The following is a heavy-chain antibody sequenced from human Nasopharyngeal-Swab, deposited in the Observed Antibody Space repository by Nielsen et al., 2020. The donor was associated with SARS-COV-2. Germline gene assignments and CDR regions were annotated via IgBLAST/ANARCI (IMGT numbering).Heavy chain of an antibody. CDR3: ARDSQYYYGSGSTYNWFDP. V-gene: IGHV7-4-1*02. CDR2: INTNTGNP. Sequence: ASVKVSCKASGYTFTGYAMNWVRQAPGQGLEWMGWINTNTGNPTYAQGFTGRFVFSLDTSVSTAYLQISSLKAEDTAVYYCARDSQYYYGSGSTYNWFDPWGQGTLVTVSS. CDR1: GYTFTGYA. D-gene: IGHD3-10*01. J-gene: IGHJ5*02.